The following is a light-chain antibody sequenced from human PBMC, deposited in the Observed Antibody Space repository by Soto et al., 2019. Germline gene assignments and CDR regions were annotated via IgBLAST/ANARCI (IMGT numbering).Light chain of an antibody. CDR1: QSVSTSH. V-gene: IGKV3-20*01. CDR2: GAS. Sequence: EIVLTQSPGTLSLSPGERATLSCRASQSVSTSHLAWYQQKPGQAPRLLIYGASSRATDIPDRFSGSGSGTAFTLTISRLEPEDVAVYYCQQYDRAPLNFGGGTKVEIK. CDR3: QQYDRAPLN. J-gene: IGKJ4*01.